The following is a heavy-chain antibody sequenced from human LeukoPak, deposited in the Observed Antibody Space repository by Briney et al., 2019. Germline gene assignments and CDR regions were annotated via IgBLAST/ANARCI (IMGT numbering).Heavy chain of an antibody. D-gene: IGHD6-13*01. CDR3: AKASAAADNYFDY. V-gene: IGHV3-74*01. CDR2: INSDGSST. Sequence: GGSLRLSCAASGFTFSSYWMHWVRQAPGKGLVWVSRINSDGSSTSYADSVKGRFTISRDNAKNTLYLQMNSLRAEDMALYYCAKASAAADNYFDYWGQGTLVTVSS. J-gene: IGHJ4*02. CDR1: GFTFSSYW.